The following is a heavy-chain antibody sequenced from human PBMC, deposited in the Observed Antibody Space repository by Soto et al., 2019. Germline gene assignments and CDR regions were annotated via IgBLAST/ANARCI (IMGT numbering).Heavy chain of an antibody. Sequence: SETLSLTCTVSGGSISSGDYYWSWIRQPPGKGLEWIGYIYYSGSTYYNPSLKSRVTISVDTSKNQFSLKLSSVTAADTAVYYCARDRRYQLLPTLNYYYYYGMDVWGQGTTVTVS. V-gene: IGHV4-30-4*01. CDR1: GGSISSGDYY. CDR2: IYYSGST. CDR3: ARDRRYQLLPTLNYYYYYGMDV. D-gene: IGHD2-2*01. J-gene: IGHJ6*02.